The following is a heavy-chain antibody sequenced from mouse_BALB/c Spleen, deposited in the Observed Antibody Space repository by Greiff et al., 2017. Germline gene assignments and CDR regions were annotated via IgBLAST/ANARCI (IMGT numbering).Heavy chain of an antibody. Sequence: EVQRVESGTVLARPGASVKMSCKASGYTFTSYWMHWVKQRPGQGLEWIGAIYPGNSDTSYNQKFKGKAKLTAVTSTSTAYMELSSLTNEDSAVYYCTRWNWDVAMDYWGQGTSVTVSS. CDR3: TRWNWDVAMDY. CDR2: IYPGNSDT. D-gene: IGHD4-1*01. CDR1: GYTFTSYW. V-gene: IGHV1-5*01. J-gene: IGHJ4*01.